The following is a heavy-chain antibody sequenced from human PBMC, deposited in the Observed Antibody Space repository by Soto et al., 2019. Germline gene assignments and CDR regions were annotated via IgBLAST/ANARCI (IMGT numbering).Heavy chain of an antibody. V-gene: IGHV3-30*03. Sequence: QVQLVESGGGVVQPGRSLRLSCAASGFTFSSYGMHWVRQAPGKGLEWVAVISYDGTNKYYADSVKGRFTISRDNSKNTLYLQMNSLSAEDTAVYYCAGGYGLTYFDYWGQGTVVTVSS. CDR2: ISYDGTNK. J-gene: IGHJ4*02. D-gene: IGHD1-1*01. CDR3: AGGYGLTYFDY. CDR1: GFTFSSYG.